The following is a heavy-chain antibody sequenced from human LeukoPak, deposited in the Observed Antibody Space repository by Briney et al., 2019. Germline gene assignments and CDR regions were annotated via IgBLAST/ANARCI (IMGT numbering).Heavy chain of an antibody. J-gene: IGHJ6*03. V-gene: IGHV3-23*01. Sequence: QTGGSLRLSCAASGFTFSSYGMSWVRQAPGKGLEWVSAISGSGGSTYYADSVKGRFTVSRDNSKNTLYLQMNSLRAEDTAVYYCAKDNSQRLLWFGELFPYYYYMDVWGKGTTVTISS. D-gene: IGHD3-10*01. CDR3: AKDNSQRLLWFGELFPYYYYMDV. CDR1: GFTFSSYG. CDR2: ISGSGGST.